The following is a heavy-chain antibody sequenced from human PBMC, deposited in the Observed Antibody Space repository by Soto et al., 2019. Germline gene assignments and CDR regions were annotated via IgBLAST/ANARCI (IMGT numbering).Heavy chain of an antibody. V-gene: IGHV4-61*08. D-gene: IGHD3-10*01. CDR1: GGSISSGDYY. CDR3: ARHVGYSGSGSHWTLDY. Sequence: SETLSLTCTVSGGSISSGDYYWSWIRQPPGKGLEWIGSIYYSGNTNYNPSLKSRVTISIDTSKNQFSLKLGSVTAADTAVYYCARHVGYSGSGSHWTLDYWGQGTLVTVSS. CDR2: IYYSGNT. J-gene: IGHJ4*02.